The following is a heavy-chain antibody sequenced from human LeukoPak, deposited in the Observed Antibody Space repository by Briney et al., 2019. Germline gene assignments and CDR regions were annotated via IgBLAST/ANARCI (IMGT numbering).Heavy chain of an antibody. CDR2: ISGSGGST. CDR1: GFTFSNSA. J-gene: IGHJ5*02. CDR3: ASQKEDYYDSSGHR. D-gene: IGHD3-22*01. V-gene: IGHV3-23*01. Sequence: GGSLRLSCAASGFTFSNSAMSWVRQAPGKGLEWVSAISGSGGSTYYADSVKGRFTISRDNSKNTLYLQMNSLGAEDTAVYYCASQKEDYYDSSGHRWGQGTLVTVSS.